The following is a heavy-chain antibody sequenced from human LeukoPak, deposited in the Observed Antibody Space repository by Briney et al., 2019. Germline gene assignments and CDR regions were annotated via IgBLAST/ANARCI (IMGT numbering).Heavy chain of an antibody. CDR3: AKGRGLSYDYGVDY. J-gene: IGHJ4*02. V-gene: IGHV3-7*03. CDR1: GFTFSSYC. Sequence: GGSLRLSCAASGFTFSSYCMSWVRQAPGKGLEWVANIKQDGSEKYYVDSVKGGFTISRDNAKNSLYLQMNSLRAEDMALYYCAKGRGLSYDYGVDYWGQGTLVTVSS. CDR2: IKQDGSEK. D-gene: IGHD4-17*01.